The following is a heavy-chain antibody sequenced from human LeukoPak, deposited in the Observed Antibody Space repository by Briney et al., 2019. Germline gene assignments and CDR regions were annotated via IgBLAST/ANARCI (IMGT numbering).Heavy chain of an antibody. V-gene: IGHV4-31*03. CDR1: GGSITSGGYY. CDR3: AREDGTTNNWFDP. J-gene: IGHJ5*02. D-gene: IGHD1-1*01. Sequence: SQTLSLTCTVSGGSITSGGYYWSWIRQHPGKGLEWIGNLHYSGNTYYNPSLKSRVTISVDTAKNQFSMKLSSVTAADTAVYYCAREDGTTNNWFDPWGQGTLVTVSS. CDR2: LHYSGNT.